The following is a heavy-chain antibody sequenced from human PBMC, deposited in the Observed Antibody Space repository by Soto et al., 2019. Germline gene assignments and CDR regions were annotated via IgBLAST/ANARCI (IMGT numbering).Heavy chain of an antibody. CDR3: ARDEDPSGWYYYYYYYMDV. V-gene: IGHV3-21*01. D-gene: IGHD6-19*01. Sequence: GGSLRLSCAASGFTFSSYSMNWVRQAPGKGLEWVSSISSSSSYIYYADSVKGRFTISRDNAKNSLYLQMNSLRAEDTAVYYCARDEDPSGWYYYYYYYMDVWGKGTTVTVSS. J-gene: IGHJ6*03. CDR1: GFTFSSYS. CDR2: ISSSSSYI.